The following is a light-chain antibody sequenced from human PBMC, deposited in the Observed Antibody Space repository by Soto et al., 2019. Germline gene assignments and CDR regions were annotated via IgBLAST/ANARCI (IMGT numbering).Light chain of an antibody. V-gene: IGKV1-16*01. CDR1: QDVGIH. Sequence: DVQLTQSPPSLSASVGERVTITCRTSQDVGIHLSWFHQKPGKAPKSLIYAASRAETGVPSRFSDSGSGTNFTLTVASLQPDDFATYYCQQYESHPPTFGGGTKVEVK. J-gene: IGKJ4*01. CDR3: QQYESHPPT. CDR2: AAS.